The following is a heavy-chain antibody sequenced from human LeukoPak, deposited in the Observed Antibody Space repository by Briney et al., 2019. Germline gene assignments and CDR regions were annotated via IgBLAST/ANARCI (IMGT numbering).Heavy chain of an antibody. V-gene: IGHV3-30-3*01. Sequence: GGSLRLSCSASGFTFNRFYLHWVRQAPGKGLEWVAVISYDGSSKFYADSVKGRFTISRDNSKNSVNLQMNSLRAEDTAVYYCASPYSGTYSYFDYWGQGTLVTVCS. D-gene: IGHD1-26*01. CDR2: ISYDGSSK. CDR3: ASPYSGTYSYFDY. CDR1: GFTFNRFY. J-gene: IGHJ4*02.